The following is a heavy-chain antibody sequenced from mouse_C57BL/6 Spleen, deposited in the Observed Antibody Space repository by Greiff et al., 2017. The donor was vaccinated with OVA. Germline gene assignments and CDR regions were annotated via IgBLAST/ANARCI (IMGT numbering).Heavy chain of an antibody. CDR3: AREGGYGSSYGGYFDV. Sequence: VMLVESGAELVRPGTSVKVSCKASGYAFTNYLIEWVKQRPGQGLEWIGVINPGSGGTNYNEKFKGKATLTADKSSSAAYMQLSSLTSEDSAVYFCAREGGYGSSYGGYFDVWGTGTTVTVSS. J-gene: IGHJ1*03. V-gene: IGHV1-54*01. D-gene: IGHD1-1*01. CDR1: GYAFTNYL. CDR2: INPGSGGT.